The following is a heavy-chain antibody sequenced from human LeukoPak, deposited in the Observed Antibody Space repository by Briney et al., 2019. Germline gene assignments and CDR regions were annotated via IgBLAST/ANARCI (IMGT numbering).Heavy chain of an antibody. Sequence: SETLSLTCTVSGGSITTSGHYWGWIRQPPGKGLEWIGSIDYRERTTYNPSLKSRVTISADTSRNQFSLKLSSVTATDTAVYYCANYVWRTMRDYWGQGTLVTVSS. CDR3: ANYVWRTMRDY. D-gene: IGHD3-16*01. CDR2: IDYRERT. V-gene: IGHV4-39*01. CDR1: GGSITTSGHY. J-gene: IGHJ4*02.